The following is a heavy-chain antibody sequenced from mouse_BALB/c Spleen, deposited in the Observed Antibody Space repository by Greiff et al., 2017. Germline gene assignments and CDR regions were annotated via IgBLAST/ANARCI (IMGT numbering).Heavy chain of an antibody. CDR2: INSNGGST. CDR3: AREDNYYFDY. CDR1: GFTFSSYG. Sequence: EVKLMESGGGLVQPGGSLKLSCAASGFTFSSYGMSWVRQTPDKRLELVATINSNGGSTYYPDSVKGRFTISRDNAKNTLYLQMSSLKSEDTAMYYCAREDNYYFDYWGQGTTLTVSS. J-gene: IGHJ2*01. D-gene: IGHD1-3*01. V-gene: IGHV5-6-3*01.